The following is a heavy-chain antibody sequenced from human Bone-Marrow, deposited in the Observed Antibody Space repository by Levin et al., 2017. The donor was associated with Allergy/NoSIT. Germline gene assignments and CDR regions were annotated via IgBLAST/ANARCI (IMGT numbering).Heavy chain of an antibody. D-gene: IGHD2-21*02. CDR1: GFTFSDAW. Sequence: GESLKISCAASGFTFSDAWMGWVRQAPGKGLEWVGRIKSKTDGGTTDYAAPVKGTFTISRDDSKTTLYLQMNSLKTEDTAVYYCATGGVGGDCYRYWGQGTLVTVSS. V-gene: IGHV3-15*01. J-gene: IGHJ4*01. CDR2: IKSKTDGGTT. CDR3: ATGGVGGDCYRY.